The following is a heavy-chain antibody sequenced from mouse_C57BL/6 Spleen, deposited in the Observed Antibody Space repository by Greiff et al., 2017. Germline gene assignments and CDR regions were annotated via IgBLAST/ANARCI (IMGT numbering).Heavy chain of an antibody. D-gene: IGHD2-4*01. CDR1: GYTFTDYN. CDR3: AGSYYDYGEFAY. Sequence: VQLQQSGPELVKPGASVKISCKASGYTFTDYNMDWVKQSHGQSLEWIGDINPNNGGTIYNQKFKGKATLTVDKASSTAYLELRSMTSEDTAVYYCAGSYYDYGEFAYWGQGTLVTVSA. CDR2: INPNNGGT. V-gene: IGHV1-18*01. J-gene: IGHJ3*01.